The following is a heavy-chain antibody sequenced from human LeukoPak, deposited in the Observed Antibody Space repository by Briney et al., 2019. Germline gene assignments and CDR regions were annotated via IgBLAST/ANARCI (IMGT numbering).Heavy chain of an antibody. J-gene: IGHJ3*02. D-gene: IGHD2-2*02. CDR3: ARPYCHSTNCYKFDAFDI. Sequence: SETLSLTCAVYGGSFSAYYWGWIRQPPGKGLEWIGSIYYSGSTYYNPSLKSRVTISVDTSKNQFSLKLSSVTAADTAVYYCARPYCHSTNCYKFDAFDIWGQGTMVTVSS. CDR2: IYYSGST. CDR1: GGSFSAYY. V-gene: IGHV4-39*01.